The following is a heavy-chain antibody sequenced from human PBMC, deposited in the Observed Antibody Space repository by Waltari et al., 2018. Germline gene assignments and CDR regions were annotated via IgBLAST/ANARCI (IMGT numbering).Heavy chain of an antibody. CDR1: GFTFSSDW. CDR2: SNSDVRST. D-gene: IGHD3-22*01. CDR3: VRDSSGTY. V-gene: IGHV3-74*01. Sequence: EVQLVESGGGLVQPGGSLRLSCAASGFTFSSDWMYWVRQTPGKGLVWVSVSNSDVRSTSYADSVNGRVTISRDNAKNTLYLQMNSLRAEDTAVYYCVRDSSGTYWGQGTQVTVSS. J-gene: IGHJ4*02.